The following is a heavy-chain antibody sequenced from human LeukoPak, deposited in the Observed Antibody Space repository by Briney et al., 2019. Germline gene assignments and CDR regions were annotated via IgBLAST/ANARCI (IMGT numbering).Heavy chain of an antibody. CDR2: IRYDGSNK. CDR1: GFTFSSYG. Sequence: GGSLRLSCAASGFTFSSYGMHWVRQAPGKGPEWVAFIRYDGSNKYYADSVKGRFTISRDNSKNTLYLQMNSLRAEDTAVYYCAKDRVGRYCSSTSCYVEGVLGYWGQGTLVTVSS. CDR3: AKDRVGRYCSSTSCYVEGVLGY. J-gene: IGHJ4*02. D-gene: IGHD2-2*01. V-gene: IGHV3-30*02.